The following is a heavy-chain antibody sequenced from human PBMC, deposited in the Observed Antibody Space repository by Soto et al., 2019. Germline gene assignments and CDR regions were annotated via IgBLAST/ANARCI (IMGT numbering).Heavy chain of an antibody. J-gene: IGHJ4*02. CDR2: IWYDGSNK. Sequence: ESVGGVVQPGRSLRLSCAASGFTFSSYGMHWVRQAPGKGLEWVAVIWYDGSNKYYADSVKGRFTISRDNSKNTLYLQMNSLRAEDTAVYYCARDQGSGWTFDYWGQGTLVTVSS. CDR3: ARDQGSGWTFDY. D-gene: IGHD6-19*01. V-gene: IGHV3-33*01. CDR1: GFTFSSYG.